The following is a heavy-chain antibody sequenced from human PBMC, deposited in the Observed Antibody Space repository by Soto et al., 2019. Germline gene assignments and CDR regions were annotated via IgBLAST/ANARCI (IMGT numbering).Heavy chain of an antibody. CDR2: ISGSGGST. Sequence: PGGSLRLSCAASGFTFSSYAMSWVRQAPGKGLEWVSAISGSGGSTYYADSVKGRFTISRDNSKNTLYLQMNSLRAEDTAVYYCAKGAGSSGYYSTIFDYWGQGTLVTVSS. CDR3: AKGAGSSGYYSTIFDY. J-gene: IGHJ4*02. CDR1: GFTFSSYA. D-gene: IGHD3-22*01. V-gene: IGHV3-23*01.